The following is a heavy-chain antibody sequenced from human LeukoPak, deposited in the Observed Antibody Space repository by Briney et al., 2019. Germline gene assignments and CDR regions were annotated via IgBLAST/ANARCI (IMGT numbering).Heavy chain of an antibody. V-gene: IGHV1-2*02. CDR3: ARDYYDSSGYDFDY. J-gene: IGHJ4*02. D-gene: IGHD3-22*01. Sequence: ASVTVSCKASGYTFTGYYMHWVRQAPGQGLEWMGWINPNSGGTNYAQKFQGRVTMTRDTSISTAYMELSRLRSDDTAVYYCARDYYDSSGYDFDYWGQGTLVTVSS. CDR1: GYTFTGYY. CDR2: INPNSGGT.